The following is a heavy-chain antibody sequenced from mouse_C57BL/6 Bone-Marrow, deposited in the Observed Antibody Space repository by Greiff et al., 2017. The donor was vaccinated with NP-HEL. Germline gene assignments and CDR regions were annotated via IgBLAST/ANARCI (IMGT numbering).Heavy chain of an antibody. CDR3: ARDYSNYEGFAY. Sequence: DVKLVESGGGLVKPGGSLKLSCAASGFTFSDYGMHWVRQAPEKGLEWVAYISSGSSTIYYADTVQGRFTISRDNAKNTLFLQMTSLSSEDTAIYYCARDYSNYEGFAYWGQGTLVTVSA. V-gene: IGHV5-17*01. CDR1: GFTFSDYG. J-gene: IGHJ3*01. D-gene: IGHD2-5*01. CDR2: ISSGSSTI.